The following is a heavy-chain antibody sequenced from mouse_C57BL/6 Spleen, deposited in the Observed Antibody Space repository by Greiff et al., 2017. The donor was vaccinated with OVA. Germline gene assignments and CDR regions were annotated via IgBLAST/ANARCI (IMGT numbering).Heavy chain of an antibody. Sequence: DVQLVESEGGLVQPGSSMKLSCTASGFTFSDYYMAWVRQVPEKGLEWVANINYDGSSTYYLDSLKSRFIISRDNAKNILYLQMSSLKSEDTATYYCARSDWENYFDYWGQGTTLTVSS. CDR2: INYDGSST. D-gene: IGHD4-1*01. J-gene: IGHJ2*01. CDR1: GFTFSDYY. CDR3: ARSDWENYFDY. V-gene: IGHV5-16*01.